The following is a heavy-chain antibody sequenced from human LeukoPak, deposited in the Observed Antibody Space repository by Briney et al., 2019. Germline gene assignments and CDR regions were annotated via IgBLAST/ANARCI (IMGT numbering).Heavy chain of an antibody. V-gene: IGHV3-33*08. CDR3: ARAMAAAEDY. J-gene: IGHJ4*02. Sequence: SGGSLRLSCAASGFTFSNYGMHWVRQAPGKGLEWVAIIWYGGSNKYYADSVKGRFTISRDNSKNTLYLQMNSLRAEDTAVYYCARAMAAAEDYWGQGTLVTVSS. D-gene: IGHD6-13*01. CDR1: GFTFSNYG. CDR2: IWYGGSNK.